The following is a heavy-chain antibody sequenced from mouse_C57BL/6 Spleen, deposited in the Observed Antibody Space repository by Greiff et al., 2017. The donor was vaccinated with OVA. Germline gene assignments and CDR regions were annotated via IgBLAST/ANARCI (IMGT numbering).Heavy chain of an antibody. CDR2: ISSGSSTI. J-gene: IGHJ4*01. D-gene: IGHD2-5*01. Sequence: EVQGLASGVVLVKPGGSLKLSCAASGFTFSDYGMHWVRQAPAKGLEWVAYISSGSSTIYYADTVKGRFTISRDNAKNTLFLQMSSVRAEDTAMYYGARVYSSAYAMDYWGQGTSVTVSS. CDR1: GFTFSDYG. CDR3: ARVYSSAYAMDY. V-gene: IGHV5-17*01.